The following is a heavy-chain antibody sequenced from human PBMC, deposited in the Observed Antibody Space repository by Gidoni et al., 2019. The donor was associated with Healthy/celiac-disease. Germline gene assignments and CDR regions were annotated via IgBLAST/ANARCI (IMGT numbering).Heavy chain of an antibody. V-gene: IGHV4-34*01. CDR1: GGSFSGYY. CDR3: ARAYIGTAMETYYFDY. Sequence: QVQLQQWGAGLLKPSETLSLNCAVSGGSFSGYYWSWIRQPPGKGLEWIGEINHSGSTNYNPSLKSRVTISVDTSKNQFSLKLSSVTAADTAVYYCARAYIGTAMETYYFDYWGQGTLVTVSS. CDR2: INHSGST. J-gene: IGHJ4*02. D-gene: IGHD5-18*01.